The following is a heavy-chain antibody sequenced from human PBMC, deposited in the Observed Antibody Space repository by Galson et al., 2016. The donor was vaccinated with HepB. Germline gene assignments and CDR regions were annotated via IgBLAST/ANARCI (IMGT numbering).Heavy chain of an antibody. V-gene: IGHV4-39*02. Sequence: SETLSLTCTVSGDSITSSHYYWGWIRQAPGNGLEWIGNIFYTGATWYNPSLKSRLTMSVDTSSKHFSLKLNSVTAADTAVYYCTGLGLGYKYGSLYWGQGTLVTVSS. D-gene: IGHD3/OR15-3a*01. CDR2: IFYTGAT. CDR3: TGLGLGYKYGSLY. J-gene: IGHJ4*02. CDR1: GDSITSSHYY.